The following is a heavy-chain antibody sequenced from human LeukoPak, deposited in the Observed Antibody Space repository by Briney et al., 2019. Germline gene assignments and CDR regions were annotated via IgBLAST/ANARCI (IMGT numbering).Heavy chain of an antibody. CDR2: INPNSGGT. V-gene: IGHV1-2*02. J-gene: IGHJ4*02. D-gene: IGHD1-26*01. CDR3: ARGRVGATTNFDY. Sequence: GASVKVSCKASGYTFTGYYMHWVRQAPGQGLEWMGWINPNSGGTNYAQKFQGRVTMTSDTSISTAYMELSRLRSDDTAVYYCARGRVGATTNFDYWGQGTLVTVSS. CDR1: GYTFTGYY.